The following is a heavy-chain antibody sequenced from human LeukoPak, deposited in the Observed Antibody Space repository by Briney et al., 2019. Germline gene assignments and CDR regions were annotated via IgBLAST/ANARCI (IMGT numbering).Heavy chain of an antibody. J-gene: IGHJ6*03. CDR2: IIPIFGTA. D-gene: IGHD4-11*01. CDR3: ARQRTFYSNYPHSGHYYYYMDV. Sequence: GASVKVSCKASGGTFSSYAISWVRQAPGQGLEWMGGIIPIFGTANYAQKFQGRVTITADESTSTAYMELSSLRSEDTAVYYCARQRTFYSNYPHSGHYYYYMDVWGKGTTVTVSS. CDR1: GGTFSSYA. V-gene: IGHV1-69*13.